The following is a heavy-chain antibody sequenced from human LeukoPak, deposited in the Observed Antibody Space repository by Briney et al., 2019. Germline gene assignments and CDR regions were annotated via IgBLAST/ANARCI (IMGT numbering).Heavy chain of an antibody. J-gene: IGHJ4*02. Sequence: VASVKVSCKASGYTFTSYAMHWVRQAPGQRLEWMGWINAGNGNTKYSQKFQGRVTITRDTSASTAYMELSSLRSEDTAVYYCAREFGELWFGNTRPRNFGYWGQGTLVTVSS. CDR2: INAGNGNT. D-gene: IGHD3-10*01. CDR1: GYTFTSYA. V-gene: IGHV1-3*01. CDR3: AREFGELWFGNTRPRNFGY.